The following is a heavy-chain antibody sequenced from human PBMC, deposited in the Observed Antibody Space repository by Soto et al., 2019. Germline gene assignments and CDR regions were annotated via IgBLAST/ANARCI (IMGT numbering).Heavy chain of an antibody. CDR2: IYYSGST. D-gene: IGHD3-22*01. J-gene: IGHJ4*02. V-gene: IGHV4-59*01. Sequence: PSETLSLTCTVSGGSISGYYWSWVRQPPGKGLEWIGYIYYSGSTNYNPSLKSRVTISVDTSKNQFSLKLSSVTAADTAVYYCARLDSSGYYGEYYWGQGTLVTVSS. CDR1: GGSISGYY. CDR3: ARLDSSGYYGEYY.